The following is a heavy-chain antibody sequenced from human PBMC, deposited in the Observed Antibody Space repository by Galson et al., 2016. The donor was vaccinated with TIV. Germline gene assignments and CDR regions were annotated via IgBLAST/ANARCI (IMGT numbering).Heavy chain of an antibody. CDR2: LYGAGRT. D-gene: IGHD5-18*01. Sequence: SLRLSCAASGFNVSDNYMSWVRQAPGKGLEWVSLLYGAGRTHYADSVKGRFTISKDNAKNSLNLQMNSLRVEDTAVYYCARVKGDGEYSYGAFEFWGQGTQVTVSS. V-gene: IGHV3-53*01. J-gene: IGHJ4*02. CDR3: ARVKGDGEYSYGAFEF. CDR1: GFNVSDNY.